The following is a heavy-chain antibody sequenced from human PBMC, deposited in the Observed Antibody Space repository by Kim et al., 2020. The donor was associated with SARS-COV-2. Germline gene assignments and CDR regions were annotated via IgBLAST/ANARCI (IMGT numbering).Heavy chain of an antibody. CDR1: GGSFSGYY. CDR2: INHSGST. J-gene: IGHJ2*01. Sequence: SETLSLTCAVYGGSFSGYYWSWIRQPPGKGLEWIGEINHSGSTNYNPSLKSRVTISVDTSKNQFSLKLSSVTAADTAVYYCARFSRGTRLITMIVVVTKEGWYFDLWGRGTLVTVSS. CDR3: ARFSRGTRLITMIVVVTKEGWYFDL. D-gene: IGHD3-22*01. V-gene: IGHV4-34*01.